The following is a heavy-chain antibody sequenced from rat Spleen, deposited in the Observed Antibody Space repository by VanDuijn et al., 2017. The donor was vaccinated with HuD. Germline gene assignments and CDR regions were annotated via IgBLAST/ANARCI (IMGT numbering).Heavy chain of an antibody. Sequence: EVQLVESGGGLVHPGRSLKLSCAASGFTFSLYGMHWIRQPPTRGLEWVASITPSGNSSYYRASVKGRFTISRDNAKGTLYLQMDSLRSEDTATYYCTTGYGYNNFDYWGQGVMVTVSS. CDR1: GFTFSLYG. CDR3: TTGYGYNNFDY. CDR2: ITPSGNSS. V-gene: IGHV5-19*01. D-gene: IGHD1-9*01. J-gene: IGHJ2*01.